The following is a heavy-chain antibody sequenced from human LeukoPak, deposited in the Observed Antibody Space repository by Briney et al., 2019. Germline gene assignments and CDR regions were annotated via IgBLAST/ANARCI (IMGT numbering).Heavy chain of an antibody. CDR3: VTTSVTHTRDP. J-gene: IGHJ5*02. CDR1: VNGFNDFY. CDR2: INPHTRAT. Sequence: GAAVTVSYKSSVNGFNDFYFKWVRQAPGRGREGVGCINPHTRATHYPQTFRGRVTMEPSISTGYTELNSLTSADTAVYYCVTTSVTHTRDPWGHGTLVTVSS. D-gene: IGHD5/OR15-5a*01. V-gene: IGHV1-2*02.